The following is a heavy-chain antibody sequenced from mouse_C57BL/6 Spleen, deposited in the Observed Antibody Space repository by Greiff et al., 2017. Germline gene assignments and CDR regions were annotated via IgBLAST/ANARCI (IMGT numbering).Heavy chain of an antibody. V-gene: IGHV3-6*01. D-gene: IGHD1-1*01. CDR3: AREAVVLDY. CDR1: GYSITSGYY. CDR2: ISYDGSN. Sequence: EVQLKESGPGLVKPSQSLSLTCSVTGYSITSGYYWNWIRQFPGNKLEWMGYISYDGSNNYNPSLKNRISITRDTSKNQFFLKLNSVTTEDTATYYCAREAVVLDYWGQGTTLTVSS. J-gene: IGHJ2*01.